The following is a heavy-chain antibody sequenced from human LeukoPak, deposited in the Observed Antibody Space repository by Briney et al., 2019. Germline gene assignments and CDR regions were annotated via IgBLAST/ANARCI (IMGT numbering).Heavy chain of an antibody. Sequence: PGGSLRLSCAASGLIVSSNYMSSVRQAPGKGLEWVAAIYAGGSTYYADSVNNRFTISRDNSKNTVYLQMSSLRAEDTAVYYCAKEGDCSATSCLTGGLDFWGKGTTVTVSS. CDR2: IYAGGST. D-gene: IGHD2-2*01. V-gene: IGHV3-53*01. J-gene: IGHJ6*04. CDR1: GLIVSSNY. CDR3: AKEGDCSATSCLTGGLDF.